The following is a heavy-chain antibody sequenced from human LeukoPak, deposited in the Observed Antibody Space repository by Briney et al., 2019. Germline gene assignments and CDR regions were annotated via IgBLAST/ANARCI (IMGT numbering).Heavy chain of an antibody. V-gene: IGHV3-30*02. CDR1: GFTFSNYG. CDR2: ISFDGSQK. CDR3: AKEQVGSRQSYNSSSRGYGAFDI. Sequence: GGSLRLSCAASGFTFSNYGMHWVRQAPGKGLEGGALISFDGSQKYYADSVKGRFTISRDNSKNTLYLQMNSLRAEDTAVYYCAKEQVGSRQSYNSSSRGYGAFDIWGQGTMVTVSS. J-gene: IGHJ3*02. D-gene: IGHD6-6*01.